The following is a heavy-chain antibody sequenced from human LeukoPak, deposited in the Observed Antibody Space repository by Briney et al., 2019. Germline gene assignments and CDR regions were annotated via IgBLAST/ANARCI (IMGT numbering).Heavy chain of an antibody. CDR1: GFTFSSYA. CDR2: ISDSGART. J-gene: IGHJ4*02. D-gene: IGHD6-25*01. Sequence: GSLRLSCAASGFTFSSYAMTWVRQAPGKGLEWVSTISDSGARTNYADSAKGRFTISRDNSMNTLYLQMNSLRADDTAVYYCASDYFLDYWGQGTLVTVSS. CDR3: ASDYFLDY. V-gene: IGHV3-23*01.